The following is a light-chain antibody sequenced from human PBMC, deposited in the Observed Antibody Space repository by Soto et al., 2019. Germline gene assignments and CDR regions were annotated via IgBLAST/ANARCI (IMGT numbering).Light chain of an antibody. CDR2: GVS. CDR3: QQYGGSLT. V-gene: IGKV3-20*01. CDR1: QSISSTY. Sequence: EIVLTQSPGTLSLSPGERATLSCRASQSISSTYLARYQQKRGQAPRLLIYGVSSRATGIPARFSGSGSGTDFSLTISRLEPGDFAVYYCQQYGGSLTFGGGTKVEIK. J-gene: IGKJ4*01.